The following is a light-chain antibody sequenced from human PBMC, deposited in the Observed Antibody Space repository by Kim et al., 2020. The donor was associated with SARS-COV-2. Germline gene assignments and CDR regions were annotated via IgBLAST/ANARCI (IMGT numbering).Light chain of an antibody. CDR3: QQYYNFPKT. CDR2: WAS. CDR1: QSVLYSSNNKNY. V-gene: IGKV4-1*01. Sequence: DIVMTQSPDSLTVSLGERATINCKSSQSVLYSSNNKNYLAWYQQKPGQPPKLLIYWASTRESGVPDRFSGSGSGTDFTLTISSLQAEDVAVYYCQQYYNFPKTFGQGTKVDIK. J-gene: IGKJ1*01.